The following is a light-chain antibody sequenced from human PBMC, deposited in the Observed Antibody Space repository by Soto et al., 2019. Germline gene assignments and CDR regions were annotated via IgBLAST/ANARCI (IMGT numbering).Light chain of an antibody. CDR3: QQYGSSPQT. CDR2: AAS. J-gene: IGKJ1*01. CDR1: QTIMTY. V-gene: IGKV1-39*01. Sequence: DIQMTQSPSSLSASVGDEVTITCRASQTIMTYLNWYQLKPGKAPKLLIYAASTLQSGVPSRFSGSGSGTDFTLTISRLEPEDFAVYYCQQYGSSPQTFGQGTKVDIK.